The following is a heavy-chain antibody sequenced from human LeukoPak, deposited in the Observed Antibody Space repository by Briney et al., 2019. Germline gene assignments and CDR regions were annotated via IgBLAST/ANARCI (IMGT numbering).Heavy chain of an antibody. J-gene: IGHJ2*01. Sequence: SETLSLTCTVSGGFINNFYWSWVRQPPGKGLEWLGYIFYSGSTNYNPSLKSRVTMSVDTSKNQFSLKLSSVTAADTAVYYCARGPPPDFWSGLRWYLDLWGRGTLVTVSS. V-gene: IGHV4-59*12. CDR3: ARGPPPDFWSGLRWYLDL. D-gene: IGHD3-3*01. CDR2: IFYSGST. CDR1: GGFINNFY.